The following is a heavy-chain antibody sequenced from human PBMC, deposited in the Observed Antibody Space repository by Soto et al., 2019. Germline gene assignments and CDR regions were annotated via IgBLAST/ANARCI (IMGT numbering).Heavy chain of an antibody. D-gene: IGHD1-7*01. CDR3: AKGRTWELPIEY. J-gene: IGHJ4*02. Sequence: PGGSLRLSCSASGFTFSNYGMTWIRQAPGKGLEWVAAISDTGRSTYYAPSVKGRFTISRDKSKSTLFLQMNSLTPEETAVYSCAKGRTWELPIEYWGQGTMVTVSS. CDR2: ISDTGRST. V-gene: IGHV3-23*01. CDR1: GFTFSNYG.